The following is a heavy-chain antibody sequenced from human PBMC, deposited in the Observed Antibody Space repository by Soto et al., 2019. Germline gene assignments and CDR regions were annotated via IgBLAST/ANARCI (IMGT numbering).Heavy chain of an antibody. V-gene: IGHV4-30-2*01. D-gene: IGHD6-13*01. CDR1: GGSISSGGYS. CDR3: ARYIAASGTYYLDF. J-gene: IGHJ4*02. Sequence: PSEALSLTCAVSGGSISSGGYSWSWIRQPPGKGLEWIGEIYHSGSTNYNPSLKSRVIISVDTSKNQFSLRLSSVTAADTAVYYCARYIAASGTYYLDFWGQGTLVTVSS. CDR2: IYHSGST.